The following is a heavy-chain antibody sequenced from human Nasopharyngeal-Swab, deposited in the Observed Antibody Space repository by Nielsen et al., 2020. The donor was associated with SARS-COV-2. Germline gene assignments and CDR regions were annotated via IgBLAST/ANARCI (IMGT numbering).Heavy chain of an antibody. CDR3: ARDGPGYSGYEGGEYFDY. J-gene: IGHJ4*02. D-gene: IGHD5-12*01. CDR1: GFTVSSNY. CDR2: IYSGGST. Sequence: GGSLRLSCAASGFTVSSNYMSWVRQAPGKGLEWVSVIYSGGSTYYADSVKGRFTISRHNSKNTLYLQMNSLRAEDTAVYYCARDGPGYSGYEGGEYFDYWGQGTLVTVSS. V-gene: IGHV3-53*01.